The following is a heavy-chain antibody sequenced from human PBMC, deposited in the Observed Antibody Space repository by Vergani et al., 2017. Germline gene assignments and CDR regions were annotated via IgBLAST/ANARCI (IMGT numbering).Heavy chain of an antibody. D-gene: IGHD6-19*01. CDR1: GASIRSSNYY. J-gene: IGHJ5*02. V-gene: IGHV4-39*01. Sequence: QLQLQESVPGLVKPSATLSLTCSVSGASIRSSNYYWGWIRQPPGKGLEWIASIYYSGSTYYNPFLKSRVTISVDTSKNQFSLKLSSVTAADTAVYFCARHSTVEWLVKLGWIDPWGQGILVTVSS. CDR3: ARHSTVEWLVKLGWIDP. CDR2: IYYSGST.